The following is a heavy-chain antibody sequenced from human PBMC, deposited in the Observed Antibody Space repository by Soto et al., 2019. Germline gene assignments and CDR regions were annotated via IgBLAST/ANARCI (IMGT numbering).Heavy chain of an antibody. J-gene: IGHJ2*01. CDR1: GGSVSGGSYC. V-gene: IGHV4-61*01. CDR3: PTVPFTTYFDL. Sequence: QVQLQESGPGLVKPSETLSLTCTVSGGSVSGGSYCWSWIRQPPGKGLECIGYVYNSGSTTYNPSLQSPATLSLHTSNTPFSLGLSSVTAADTAVYYCPTVPFTTYFDLWRRGTLVTVSS. CDR2: VYNSGST.